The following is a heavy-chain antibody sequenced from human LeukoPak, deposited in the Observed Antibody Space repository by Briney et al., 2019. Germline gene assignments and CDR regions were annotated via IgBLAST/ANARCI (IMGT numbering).Heavy chain of an antibody. Sequence: GGSLRLSCAASGFTFSSYGMHWVRQAPGKGLEWVAFIRYDGSNKYYADSVKGRFTISRDNSKNTLYLQMNSLRAEDTAVYYCAKGQGSGYYSAFDIWGQGTMVTVSS. CDR2: IRYDGSNK. V-gene: IGHV3-30*02. J-gene: IGHJ3*02. CDR3: AKGQGSGYYSAFDI. CDR1: GFTFSSYG. D-gene: IGHD3-22*01.